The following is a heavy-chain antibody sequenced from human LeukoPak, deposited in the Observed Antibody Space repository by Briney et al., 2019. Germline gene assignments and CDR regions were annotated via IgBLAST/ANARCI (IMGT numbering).Heavy chain of an antibody. D-gene: IGHD2-2*02. V-gene: IGHV3-48*01. Sequence: GGSLRLSCAASGFTFSSYSMNWVRQAPGKGLEWVSYISSSSSTIYYAASVKGRFTISRDNAKNSLYLQMNSLRAEDTAVYYCARDVVPAAIPAYFDYWGQGTLVTVSS. CDR3: ARDVVPAAIPAYFDY. J-gene: IGHJ4*02. CDR1: GFTFSSYS. CDR2: ISSSSSTI.